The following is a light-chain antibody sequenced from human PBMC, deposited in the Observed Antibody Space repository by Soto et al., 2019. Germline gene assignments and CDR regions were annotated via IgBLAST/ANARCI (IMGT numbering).Light chain of an antibody. Sequence: QSVLTQPASVSGSPGQSITISCTGTSSDIGHYDYVSWYQQHPGKAPKLMIYHVTYRPSGVSNRYSGSKSGNSASLTISGPQAYDEAYYYRCPLNTRHTYVFGSGTKVTVL. V-gene: IGLV2-14*03. J-gene: IGLJ1*01. CDR1: SSDIGHYDY. CDR2: HVT. CDR3: CPLNTRHTYV.